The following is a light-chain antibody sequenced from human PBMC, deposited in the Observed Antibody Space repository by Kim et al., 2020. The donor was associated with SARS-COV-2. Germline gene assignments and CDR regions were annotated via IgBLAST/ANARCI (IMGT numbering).Light chain of an antibody. J-gene: IGLJ2*01. Sequence: SYELTQPPSVSVAPGKTARITCGGNNIGSKSVHWYQQKPGQAPVLVIYYDSDRPSGIPERFSGSNSGNTATLTISMVEAGDEADYYCQVWDSSSDRVVFG. CDR1: NIGSKS. V-gene: IGLV3-21*04. CDR3: QVWDSSSDRVV. CDR2: YDS.